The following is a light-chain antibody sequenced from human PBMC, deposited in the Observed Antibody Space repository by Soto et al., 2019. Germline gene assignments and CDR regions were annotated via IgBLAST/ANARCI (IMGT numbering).Light chain of an antibody. CDR3: QQYNNWPLT. CDR2: GAS. J-gene: IGKJ5*01. CDR1: QSVSSN. V-gene: IGKV3-15*01. Sequence: EVVMTXAPATRXXXXGXIAXPXCRASQSVSSNLAWYQQKPGQAPRLLIYGASTRATGIPARFSGSGSGTEFTLTISSLQSEDFAVYYCQQYNNWPLTFGQGTRLEI.